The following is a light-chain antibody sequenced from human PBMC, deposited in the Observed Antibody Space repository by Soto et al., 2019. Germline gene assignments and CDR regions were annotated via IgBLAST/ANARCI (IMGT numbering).Light chain of an antibody. Sequence: DIQMTQSPSTLSASVGDRVTITCRASQSISSWLAWYQQKPGKAPKLLIYDASSLESGVPSRFSGSGSGTDFTLTISSLQPDDFATYYCQQYNSFPTFGQGTKVEIK. CDR3: QQYNSFPT. CDR2: DAS. V-gene: IGKV1-5*01. CDR1: QSISSW. J-gene: IGKJ1*01.